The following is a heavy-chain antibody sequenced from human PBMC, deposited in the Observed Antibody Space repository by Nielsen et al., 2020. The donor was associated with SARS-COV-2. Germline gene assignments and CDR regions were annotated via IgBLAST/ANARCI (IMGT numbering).Heavy chain of an antibody. CDR2: ISYDGSNK. J-gene: IGHJ4*02. D-gene: IGHD6-19*01. Sequence: GGSLRLSCAASGFTFSSYGMHWVRQAPGKGLEWVAVISYDGSNKYYADSVKGRFTTSRDNSKNTLYLQMNSLRAEDTAVYYCAKDQGDPGYSSGWYLTDYWGQGTLVTVSS. CDR1: GFTFSSYG. V-gene: IGHV3-30*18. CDR3: AKDQGDPGYSSGWYLTDY.